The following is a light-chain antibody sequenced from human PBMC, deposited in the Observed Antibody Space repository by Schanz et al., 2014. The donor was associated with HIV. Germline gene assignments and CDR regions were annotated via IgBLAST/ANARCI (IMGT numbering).Light chain of an antibody. CDR2: DAS. CDR3: HQRGEWPDT. Sequence: EIVLTQSPGTLSLSLGERATLSCRASQTVSNGYLAWFQQKPGQAPRLLIYDASNRATGIPARFSGSGSGTDFTLAINSLAPEDFAVYYCHQRGEWPDTFGQGTKLEI. J-gene: IGKJ2*01. CDR1: QTVSNGY. V-gene: IGKV3-11*01.